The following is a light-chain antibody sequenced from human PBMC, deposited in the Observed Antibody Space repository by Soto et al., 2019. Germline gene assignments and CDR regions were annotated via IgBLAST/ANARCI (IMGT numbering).Light chain of an antibody. CDR1: SSDVGGYNY. CDR3: SSYISSSTLV. Sequence: QSALTQPASVSGSPGQSITISCTGTSSDVGGYNYVSWYQQHPGKAPKLMIYDVSNRPSGVSNRFSGSKSGNTASLTISGAQAEDEADYYCSSYISSSTLVFGTGTKVTVL. J-gene: IGLJ1*01. CDR2: DVS. V-gene: IGLV2-14*01.